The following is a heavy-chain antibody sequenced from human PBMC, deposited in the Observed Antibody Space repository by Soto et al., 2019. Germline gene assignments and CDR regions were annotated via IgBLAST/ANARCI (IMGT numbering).Heavy chain of an antibody. V-gene: IGHV6-1*01. CDR3: ARSGPGGYIDY. CDR2: TYYRSKWYN. D-gene: IGHD3-22*01. J-gene: IGHJ4*02. Sequence: WQTLSPTFFISGDSVAINSAAWNWIRHSPSRGLEWLGRTYYRSKWYNHYAVSVKSRITVNPGTSKNQFSLQLNSVTPEDTAVYYCARSGPGGYIDYWGQGTLVTVSS. CDR1: GDSVAINSAA.